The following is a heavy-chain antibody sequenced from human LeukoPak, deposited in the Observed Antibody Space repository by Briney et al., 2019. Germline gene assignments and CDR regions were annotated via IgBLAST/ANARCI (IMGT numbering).Heavy chain of an antibody. CDR3: ARGLRGPDY. J-gene: IGHJ4*02. V-gene: IGHV3-21*01. Sequence: SGGSLRLSCAASGFTFSSYSMSWVRQAPGKGLEWVSSINSSSGYIYYADSVKGRFTISRDNSKNTMFLQMNRLRDEDTAVYYCARGLRGPDYWGQGTQVTVSS. CDR1: GFTFSSYS. CDR2: INSSSGYI.